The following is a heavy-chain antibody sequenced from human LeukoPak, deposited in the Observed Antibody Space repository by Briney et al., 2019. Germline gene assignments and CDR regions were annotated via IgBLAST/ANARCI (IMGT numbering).Heavy chain of an antibody. CDR3: ARREFYDSSGYPFDY. D-gene: IGHD3-22*01. CDR2: INSDGSST. J-gene: IGHJ4*02. CDR1: GFAFSSYW. Sequence: GGSLRLSCAAPGFAFSSYWMHWVRQAPGKALVWVSRINSDGSSTSYADSVKGRFTITRDNAKNTLYLQMNSLRAEDTAVYYCARREFYDSSGYPFDYWGQGTLVTVSS. V-gene: IGHV3-74*01.